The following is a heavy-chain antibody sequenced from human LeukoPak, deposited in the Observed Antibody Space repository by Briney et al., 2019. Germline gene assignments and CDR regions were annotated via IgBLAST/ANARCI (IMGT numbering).Heavy chain of an antibody. V-gene: IGHV3-21*01. CDR3: ARAPYYYGSGNNWFDP. Sequence: EGSLRLSCAASGFTFSSYSMNWVRQAPGKGLEWVSSISSSSSYIYYADSVKGRFTISRDNAKNSLYLQMNSLRAEDTAVYYCARAPYYYGSGNNWFDPWGQGTLVTVSS. CDR2: ISSSSSYI. D-gene: IGHD3-10*01. J-gene: IGHJ5*02. CDR1: GFTFSSYS.